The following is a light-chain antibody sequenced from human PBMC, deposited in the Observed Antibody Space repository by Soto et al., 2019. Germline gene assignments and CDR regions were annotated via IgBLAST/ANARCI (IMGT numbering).Light chain of an antibody. CDR2: EVT. CDR3: SSYGGSNNYIL. Sequence: QSALTQPPSASGSPGQSVTISCTGSSSDIGAYNSVSWYQQPPGKAPKLIIYEVTKRPSGVPDRFSGSKSGNTASLTVSGLQADDEADYYCSSYGGSNNYILFGGGTKLTVL. CDR1: SSDIGAYNS. V-gene: IGLV2-8*01. J-gene: IGLJ3*02.